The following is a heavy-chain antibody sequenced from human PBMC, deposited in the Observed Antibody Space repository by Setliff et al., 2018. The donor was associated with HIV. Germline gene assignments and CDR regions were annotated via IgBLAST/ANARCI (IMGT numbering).Heavy chain of an antibody. CDR3: SRSGIGYGGDSNTFDI. CDR1: GDSITGSQYY. D-gene: IGHD2-21*02. CDR2: IHYSGST. Sequence: SETLSLTCTVSGDSITGSQYYWGWIRQPPGKGLEWIASIHYSGSTYDSPSVRSRVAIFVDTSKNQFSLRLNSVTATDAAMYYCSRSGIGYGGDSNTFDIWGQGTLVTVSS. V-gene: IGHV4-39*01. J-gene: IGHJ3*02.